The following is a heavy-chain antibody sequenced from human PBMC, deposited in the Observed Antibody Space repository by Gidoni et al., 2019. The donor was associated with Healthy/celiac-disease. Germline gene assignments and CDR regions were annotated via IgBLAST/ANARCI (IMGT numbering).Heavy chain of an antibody. CDR1: GGSISRGAYY. J-gene: IGHJ4*02. V-gene: IGHV4-30-4*01. Sequence: QVQLQASGPGLVKPSQTLSLTCTVSGGSISRGAYYWSWIRQPPGKGLEWIGYIYYSGSTYYNPSLKSRVTISVDTSKNQFSLKLSSVTAADTAVYYCARGVNYGSGDPLGYYFDYWGQGTLVTVSS. CDR3: ARGVNYGSGDPLGYYFDY. D-gene: IGHD3-10*01. CDR2: IYYSGST.